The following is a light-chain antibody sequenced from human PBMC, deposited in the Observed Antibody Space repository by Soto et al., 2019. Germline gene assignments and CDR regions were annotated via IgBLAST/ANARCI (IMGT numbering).Light chain of an antibody. CDR2: GNN. CDR1: NSNICTNH. CDR3: VAWDDSLNGHVV. Sequence: QSVLTQPPSASGTPGQRVAISCSGGNSNICTNHVNWYQQLPGTAPKLLIYGNNQRPSGVPDRFSGSRSGTSASLVISGLQSEDEADYYCVAWDDSLNGHVVFGGGTKVTVL. J-gene: IGLJ2*01. V-gene: IGLV1-44*01.